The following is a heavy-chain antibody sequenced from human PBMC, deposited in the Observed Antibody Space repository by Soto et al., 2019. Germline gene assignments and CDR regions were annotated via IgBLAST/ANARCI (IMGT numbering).Heavy chain of an antibody. D-gene: IGHD1-7*01. CDR1: GFTFRNYC. Sequence: QVQLVASGVGGGQPGRSLRVSGAASGFTFRNYCMQWVLQAPGKGLEGVALISSDGTNKYYVDSVKGRFTVARDNSKNTLYLQVNSLRPEVTAVYYCARDRGWNCDYWGQGTLVTVSS. V-gene: IGHV3-30*03. CDR3: ARDRGWNCDY. CDR2: ISSDGTNK. J-gene: IGHJ4*02.